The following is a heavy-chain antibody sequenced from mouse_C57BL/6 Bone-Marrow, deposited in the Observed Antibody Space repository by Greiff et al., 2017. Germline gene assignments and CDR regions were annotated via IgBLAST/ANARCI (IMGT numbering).Heavy chain of an antibody. CDR3: ARSSIYYDYDVGWFAY. CDR1: GYTFTSYW. Sequence: QVQLQQPGAELVKPGASVKMSCKASGYTFTSYWITWVNQRPGQGLEWIGDIYPGSGSTNYNEKFKSKATLTVDTSSSTAYMQLSSLTSEDSAVYYCARSSIYYDYDVGWFAYWGQGTLVTVSA. J-gene: IGHJ3*01. V-gene: IGHV1-55*01. D-gene: IGHD2-4*01. CDR2: IYPGSGST.